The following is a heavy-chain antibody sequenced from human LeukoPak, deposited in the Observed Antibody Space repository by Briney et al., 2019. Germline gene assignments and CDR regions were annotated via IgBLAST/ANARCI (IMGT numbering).Heavy chain of an antibody. CDR2: ISSNGGST. CDR1: GFTFSSYA. V-gene: IGHV3-64*01. Sequence: GGSLRLSCAASGFTFSSYAMNWVRQAPGKGLEYVSGISSNGGSTYYVNSVKGRFIISRDNSKNTLYLQMSSLRAEDMAVYYCARKANDFWSGYPDYWGQGTLVTVSS. D-gene: IGHD3-3*01. J-gene: IGHJ4*02. CDR3: ARKANDFWSGYPDY.